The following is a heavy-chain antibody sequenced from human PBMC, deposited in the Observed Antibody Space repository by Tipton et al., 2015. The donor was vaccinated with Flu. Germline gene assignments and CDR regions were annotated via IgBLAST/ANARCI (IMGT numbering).Heavy chain of an antibody. J-gene: IGHJ3*02. D-gene: IGHD7-27*01. Sequence: TLSLTCIVSGDYISDYYWNWIRQSPGGGLEWLGYIYHTGKTNQNPSLKSRLTVSVDTSRNQFSLTLNSVTAADTAVYFCARGNWGGAFDTWGQGTMVTVSS. V-gene: IGHV4-59*01. CDR1: GDYISDYY. CDR3: ARGNWGGAFDT. CDR2: IYHTGKT.